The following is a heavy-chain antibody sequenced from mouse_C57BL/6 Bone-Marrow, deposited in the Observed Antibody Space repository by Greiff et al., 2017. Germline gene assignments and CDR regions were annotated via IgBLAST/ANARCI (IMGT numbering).Heavy chain of an antibody. J-gene: IGHJ4*01. CDR1: GFTFSDYG. CDR3: ASGGYPHYYAMDY. V-gene: IGHV5-17*01. CDR2: ISSGSSTI. Sequence: EVKLMESGGGLVKPGGSLKLSCAASGFTFSDYGMHWVRQAPEKGLEWVAYISSGSSTIYYADTVKGRFTISRDNAKHTLFLQMTSLRSEDTAMYYCASGGYPHYYAMDYWGQGTSVTVSA. D-gene: IGHD1-1*02.